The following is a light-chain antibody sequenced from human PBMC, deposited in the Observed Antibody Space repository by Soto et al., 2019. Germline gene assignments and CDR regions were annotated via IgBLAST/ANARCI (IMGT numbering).Light chain of an antibody. CDR3: QHYNSYSEA. CDR1: QTISSW. V-gene: IGKV1-5*03. CDR2: KAS. Sequence: DIQMSQSPSTLCGSVGERVTINCRASQTISSWLAWYQQKPGKAHKLLIYKASTLKSGVPSRFSGSGSGTEFTLTISSLQPDDFATYYCQHYNSYSEALGQGTKVDIK. J-gene: IGKJ1*01.